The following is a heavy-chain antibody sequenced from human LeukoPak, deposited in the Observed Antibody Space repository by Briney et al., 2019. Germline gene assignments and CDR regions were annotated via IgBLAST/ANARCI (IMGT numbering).Heavy chain of an antibody. V-gene: IGHV4-59*01. CDR2: IYYSGST. CDR3: ARDLRYYDSSGYYYFDY. J-gene: IGHJ4*02. CDR1: GGSISSYY. D-gene: IGHD3-22*01. Sequence: PSETLSLTCTVSGGSISSYYWSWIRQPPGKGLEWIGYIYYSGSTNYNPSLKSRVTISVDTSKNQLSLKLSSVTAADTAVYYCARDLRYYDSSGYYYFDYWGQGTLVTVSS.